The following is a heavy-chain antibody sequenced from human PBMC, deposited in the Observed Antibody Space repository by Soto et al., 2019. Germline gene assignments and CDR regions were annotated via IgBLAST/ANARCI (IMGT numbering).Heavy chain of an antibody. CDR3: ARGGHSGSWYWRNNWFDP. CDR2: INHSGST. CDR1: GGSFSGYY. D-gene: IGHD6-13*01. J-gene: IGHJ5*02. V-gene: IGHV4-34*01. Sequence: SETLSLTCAVYGGSFSGYYWSWIRQPPGKGLEWIGEINHSGSTNYNPSLKSRVTISVDTSKNQFSLKLSSVTAADTAVYYCARGGHSGSWYWRNNWFDPWGQGTLVTVSS.